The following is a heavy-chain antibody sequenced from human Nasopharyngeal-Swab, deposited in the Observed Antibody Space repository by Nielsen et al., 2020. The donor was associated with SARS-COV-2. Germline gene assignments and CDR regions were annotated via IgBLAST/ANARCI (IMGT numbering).Heavy chain of an antibody. CDR3: ARVDVSGFYYYGLDV. V-gene: IGHV2-5*02. CDR2: IFWDDDK. Sequence: WIRQLPGKALEWLAVIFWDDDKWYSPSLEGRLTITKDTTKNQVVLRMTNVDPVDTGTYYCARVDVSGFYYYGLDVWGQGTTVTVSS. J-gene: IGHJ6*02. D-gene: IGHD5-12*01.